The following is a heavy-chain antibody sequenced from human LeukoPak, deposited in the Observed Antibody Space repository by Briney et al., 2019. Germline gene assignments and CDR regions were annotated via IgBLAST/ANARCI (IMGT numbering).Heavy chain of an antibody. V-gene: IGHV4-61*02. CDR3: ARDNRAREWWEANWFDP. CDR1: GGSISSGSYY. CDR2: IYTSGST. D-gene: IGHD2-15*01. Sequence: SETLSLTCTVSGGSISSGSYYWSWIRQPAGKGLEWIGRIYTSGSTNYNPSLKSRVTISVDTSKNQFSLKLSSVTAADTAVYYCARDNRAREWWEANWFDPWGQGTLVTVSS. J-gene: IGHJ5*02.